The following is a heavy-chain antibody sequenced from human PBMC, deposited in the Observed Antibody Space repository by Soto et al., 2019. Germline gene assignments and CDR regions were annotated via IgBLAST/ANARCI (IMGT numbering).Heavy chain of an antibody. CDR3: ARGCSGGTNCFYFDF. CDR1: GFTFGNFG. J-gene: IGHJ4*02. CDR2: ISNDGTAQ. V-gene: IGHV3-30*03. Sequence: QVQLVESGGGVVQPGRSLRLSCAASGFTFGNFGIHWVRQAPGKGLEWVADISNDGTAQYYADSVKGRFTISRDNSKNTLYLQKSSLRAEDTAVYYCARGCSGGTNCFYFDFWGQGILVTVSS. D-gene: IGHD6-13*01.